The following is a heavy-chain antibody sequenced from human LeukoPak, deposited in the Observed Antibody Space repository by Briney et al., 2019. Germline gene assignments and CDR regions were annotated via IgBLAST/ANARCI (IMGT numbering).Heavy chain of an antibody. CDR3: ARGMILYYDFWSGYPSPIDY. CDR1: GYTFTSYG. J-gene: IGHJ4*02. D-gene: IGHD3-3*01. Sequence: ASVKVSCKASGYTFTSYGISWVRQAPGQGLEWMGWISAYNGNTNYAQKLQGRVTMTTDTSTSTAYMELRSLRSVDTAVYYCARGMILYYDFWSGYPSPIDYWGQGTLVTVSS. V-gene: IGHV1-18*01. CDR2: ISAYNGNT.